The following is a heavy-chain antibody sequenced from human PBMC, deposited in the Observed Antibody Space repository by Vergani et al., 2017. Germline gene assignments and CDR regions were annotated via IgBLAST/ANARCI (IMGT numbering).Heavy chain of an antibody. Sequence: QVQLVQSGAEVKKPGASVKVSCKASGYTFTSYDINWVRQATGQGLEWMGWMNPNSGNTGYAQKFQGRVTMTRNTSISKAYMELSSLRSEDPAVYYCAGGRTIFGVVITDFDYWGQGTLVTVSS. CDR1: GYTFTSYD. J-gene: IGHJ4*02. CDR3: AGGRTIFGVVITDFDY. CDR2: MNPNSGNT. V-gene: IGHV1-8*01. D-gene: IGHD3-3*01.